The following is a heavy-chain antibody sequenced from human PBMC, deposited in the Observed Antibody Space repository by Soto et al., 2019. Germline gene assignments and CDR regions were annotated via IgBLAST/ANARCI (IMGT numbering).Heavy chain of an antibody. Sequence: QVQLVESGGGVVQPGRSLRLSCAASGFTFSSYGMHWVRQAPGKGLEWVAVIWYDGSNKYYADSVKGRFTISRDNSKNTLDRQMNSRRAEETAVYYCARDGLATLTTSYYYGMDVWGQGTTVTVSS. J-gene: IGHJ6*02. D-gene: IGHD4-17*01. CDR3: ARDGLATLTTSYYYGMDV. CDR1: GFTFSSYG. CDR2: IWYDGSNK. V-gene: IGHV3-33*01.